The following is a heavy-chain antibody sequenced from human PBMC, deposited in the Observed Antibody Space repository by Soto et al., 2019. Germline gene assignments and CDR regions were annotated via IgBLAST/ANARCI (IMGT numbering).Heavy chain of an antibody. J-gene: IGHJ4*02. V-gene: IGHV3-23*01. CDR2: ISGSGGST. Sequence: GGSLRLSCAASGFTFSSYAMSWVRQAPGKGLEWVSAISGSGGSTYYADSVKGRFTISRDNSKNTLYLQMNSLRAEDTAVYYCAKDLDAYYYDSSGYYCFDYWGQGTLVTVSS. CDR3: AKDLDAYYYDSSGYYCFDY. D-gene: IGHD3-22*01. CDR1: GFTFSSYA.